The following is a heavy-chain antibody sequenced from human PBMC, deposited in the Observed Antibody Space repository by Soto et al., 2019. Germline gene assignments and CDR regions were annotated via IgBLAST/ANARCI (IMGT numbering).Heavy chain of an antibody. D-gene: IGHD2-2*01. V-gene: IGHV4-31*03. CDR1: GGSISSGGYY. CDR2: IYYSGST. J-gene: IGHJ6*02. Sequence: TSETLSLTCTVSGGSISSGGYYWSWIRQHPGKGLEWIGYIYYSGSTYYNPSLKSRVTISVDTSKNQFSLKLSSVTAADTAVYYCARGLGYCSSTSCLFDYGMDVWGQGTTVTVSS. CDR3: ARGLGYCSSTSCLFDYGMDV.